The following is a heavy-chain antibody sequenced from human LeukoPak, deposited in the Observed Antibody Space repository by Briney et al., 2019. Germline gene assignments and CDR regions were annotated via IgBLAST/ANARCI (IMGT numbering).Heavy chain of an antibody. Sequence: GGSLRLSCAASGFTFSTYSMNWVRQAPGKGLEWVSSVTSTSTYIYYADSVEGRFTISRDNAKHSLYLQMNSLRAEDTAVYYCARAISRDRYCSSTSCYYNYMDVWGIGTTVTVSS. CDR3: ARAISRDRYCSSTSCYYNYMDV. V-gene: IGHV3-21*01. D-gene: IGHD2-2*01. CDR1: GFTFSTYS. CDR2: VTSTSTYI. J-gene: IGHJ6*03.